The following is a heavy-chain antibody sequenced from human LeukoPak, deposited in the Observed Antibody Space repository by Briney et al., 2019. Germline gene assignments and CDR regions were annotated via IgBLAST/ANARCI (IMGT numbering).Heavy chain of an antibody. CDR1: GFTFSSYW. D-gene: IGHD3-3*01. CDR3: AKFVFFGGRFDP. J-gene: IGHJ5*02. Sequence: GGSLRLSCAASGFTFSSYWMHWVRQAPGKGLLWVSRINSDGSSTSYADSVKGRFTISRDNAKNTLYLQMNSLRAEDTAVYYCAKFVFFGGRFDPWGQGTLVTVSS. V-gene: IGHV3-74*01. CDR2: INSDGSST.